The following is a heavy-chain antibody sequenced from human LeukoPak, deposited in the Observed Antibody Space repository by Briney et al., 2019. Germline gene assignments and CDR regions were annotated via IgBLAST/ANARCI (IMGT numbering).Heavy chain of an antibody. CDR3: ARITGGYSYGYFDY. Sequence: SETLSLTCTVSGGSIRSGGYYWSWIRQHPGKGLEWIGYIYYSGSTYYNPSLKSRVTISVDTSKNQFSLKLSSVTAADTAVYYCARITGGYSYGYFDYWGQGTLVTVSS. V-gene: IGHV4-31*03. D-gene: IGHD5-18*01. CDR1: GGSIRSGGYY. CDR2: IYYSGST. J-gene: IGHJ4*02.